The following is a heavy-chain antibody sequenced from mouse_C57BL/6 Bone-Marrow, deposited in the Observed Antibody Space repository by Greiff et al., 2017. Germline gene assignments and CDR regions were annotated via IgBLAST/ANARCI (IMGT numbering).Heavy chain of an antibody. V-gene: IGHV1-76*01. CDR3: ARCTTVVAYYFDY. CDR2: IYPGSGNT. J-gene: IGHJ2*01. D-gene: IGHD1-1*01. CDR1: GYTFTDYY. Sequence: VQLQESGAELVRPGASVKLSCKASGYTFTDYYINWVKQRPGQGLEWIARIYPGSGNTYYNEKFKGKATLTAEKSSSTAYMQLRSLTSEDSAVYFCARCTTVVAYYFDYWGQGTTLTVSS.